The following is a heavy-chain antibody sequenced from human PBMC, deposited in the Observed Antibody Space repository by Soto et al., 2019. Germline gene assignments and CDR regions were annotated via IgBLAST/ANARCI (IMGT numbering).Heavy chain of an antibody. CDR3: ARTLRDGYNFDASDI. J-gene: IGHJ3*02. Sequence: PSETLSLTCAVSGGSISSSNWWSWVRQPPGKGLEWIGEIYHSGSTNYNPSLKSRVTISVDKSKNQFSLKLSSVTAADTAGYYCARTLRDGYNFDASDIWGQGTMVTVSS. V-gene: IGHV4-4*02. CDR2: IYHSGST. D-gene: IGHD5-12*01. CDR1: GGSISSSNW.